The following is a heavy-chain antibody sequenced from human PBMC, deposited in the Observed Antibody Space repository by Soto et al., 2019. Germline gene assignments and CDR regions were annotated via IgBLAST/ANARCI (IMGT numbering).Heavy chain of an antibody. D-gene: IGHD3-3*01. V-gene: IGHV1-24*01. CDR3: ATTTYDFWSGYYTGPYAFDI. Sequence: ASVKLSCKVCGYTLTELSMHCVRQAPEKGLEWVGGFDPEDGETIYAQKFQGRVTMTEDTSTDTAYMELSSLRSEDTAVYYCATTTYDFWSGYYTGPYAFDIWGQGTMVTVSS. CDR2: FDPEDGET. CDR1: GYTLTELS. J-gene: IGHJ3*02.